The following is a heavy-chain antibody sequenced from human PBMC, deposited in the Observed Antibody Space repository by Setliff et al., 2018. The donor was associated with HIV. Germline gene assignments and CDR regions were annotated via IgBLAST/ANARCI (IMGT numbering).Heavy chain of an antibody. CDR2: IYFSGTP. V-gene: IGHV4-39*01. CDR3: ARRGMWSYETGGNPTATFDY. D-gene: IGHD2-8*02. CDR1: GGSITSRRYY. Sequence: LPLTCTVSGGSITSRRYYCAWIRQPPGKGLVWVASIYFSGTPYYNPSLKTRVTISVDTSKNQFSLKLGSVTAADTAVYYCARRGMWSYETGGNPTATFDYWGQGVLVTVSS. J-gene: IGHJ4*02.